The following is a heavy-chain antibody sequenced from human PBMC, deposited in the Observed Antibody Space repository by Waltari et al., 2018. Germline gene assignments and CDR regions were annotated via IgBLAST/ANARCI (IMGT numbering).Heavy chain of an antibody. V-gene: IGHV5-51*01. CDR3: VRQVGTNWFDP. J-gene: IGHJ5*02. CDR1: GVPVTHYW. CDR2: IYPGDSDN. D-gene: IGHD5-12*01. Sequence: EVQLVQSGAEVTKPGESLKISCQGSGVPVTHYWIGGVRQMPGKGLEWLGIIYPGDSDNIYSPSFEGQVTISADKSISIAYLQWSSLKASDTAMYYCVRQVGTNWFDPWGQGTLVTVSS.